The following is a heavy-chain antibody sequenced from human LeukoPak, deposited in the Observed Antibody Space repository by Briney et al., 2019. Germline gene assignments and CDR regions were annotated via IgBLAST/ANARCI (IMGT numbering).Heavy chain of an antibody. CDR2: ISYDGSDK. D-gene: IGHD4/OR15-4a*01. Sequence: HSGRSLRLSCAASAFTFSSYGMHWVRQAPGKGLEWVALISYDGSDKYYADSVKGRFTISRDNSKNTLYLQMNSLRAEDTAVYYCARRAGAYSHPYDYWGQGTLVTVSS. J-gene: IGHJ4*02. CDR1: AFTFSSYG. CDR3: ARRAGAYSHPYDY. V-gene: IGHV3-30*03.